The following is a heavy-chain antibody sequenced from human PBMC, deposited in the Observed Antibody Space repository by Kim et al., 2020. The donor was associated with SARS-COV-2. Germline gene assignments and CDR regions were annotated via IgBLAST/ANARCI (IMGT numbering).Heavy chain of an antibody. Sequence: ASVKVSCKASGYTFISHGIIWVRQAPGQGLEWMGRITAKNGNTKYAQKFQGRVTMTADTFTSTAYMELRSLRSDDTAIYYCARGEKIQQQLEGDYYYFYNMDVWGQGTTVTVSS. CDR2: ITAKNGNT. CDR1: GYTFISHG. J-gene: IGHJ6*02. D-gene: IGHD6-13*01. CDR3: ARGEKIQQQLEGDYYYFYNMDV. V-gene: IGHV1-18*04.